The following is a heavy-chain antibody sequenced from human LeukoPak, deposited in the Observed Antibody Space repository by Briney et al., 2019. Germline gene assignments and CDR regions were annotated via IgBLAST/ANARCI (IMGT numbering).Heavy chain of an antibody. CDR1: GGTFSSYA. J-gene: IGHJ4*02. D-gene: IGHD1-1*01. V-gene: IGHV1-69*05. CDR2: IIPIFGTA. Sequence: ASVKVSCKASGGTFSSYAISWVRQAPGQGLEWMGGIIPIFGTANYAQKLQGRVTMTTDTSTSTAYTELRSLRSDDTAVYYCARNHRTQLTDYWGQGTLVTVSS. CDR3: ARNHRTQLTDY.